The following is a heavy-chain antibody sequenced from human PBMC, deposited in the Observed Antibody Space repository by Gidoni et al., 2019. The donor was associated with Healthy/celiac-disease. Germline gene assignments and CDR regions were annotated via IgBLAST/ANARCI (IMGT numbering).Heavy chain of an antibody. J-gene: IGHJ6*02. CDR3: ARHISTRGYSYGYYGMDV. V-gene: IGHV4-39*01. CDR2: IYYSGST. D-gene: IGHD5-18*01. Sequence: QLQLQESVPGLVKPSETLSLTCTVSGGSISRSSYYWGWIRQPPGKGLEWIGSIYYSGSTYYNPSLKSRVTISVDTSKNQFSLKLSSVTAADTAVYYCARHISTRGYSYGYYGMDVWGQGTTVTVSS. CDR1: GGSISRSSYY.